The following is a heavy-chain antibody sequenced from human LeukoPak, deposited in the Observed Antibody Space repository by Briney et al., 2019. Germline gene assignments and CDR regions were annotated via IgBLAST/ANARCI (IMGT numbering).Heavy chain of an antibody. Sequence: SQTLSLTCAISGDSVSSNSAAWNWIRQSPSRGLEWLGRTYYRSKWYNDYAVSLKSRITFNQDTSKNQFSLQLNSVTPEDTAVYYCARGGGNGYHDEYFQHWGQGTPVLVSS. J-gene: IGHJ1*01. CDR1: GDSVSSNSAA. CDR2: TYYRSKWYN. V-gene: IGHV6-1*01. D-gene: IGHD5-24*01. CDR3: ARGGGNGYHDEYFQH.